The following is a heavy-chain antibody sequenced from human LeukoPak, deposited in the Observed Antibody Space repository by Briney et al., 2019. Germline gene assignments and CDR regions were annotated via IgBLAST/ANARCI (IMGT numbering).Heavy chain of an antibody. D-gene: IGHD4-11*01. Sequence: SETLSLTCAVYGGSFSGYYWSWIRQPPGKGLEWIGEINHSGSTNYNPSLKSRVTISVDTSKNQFSLKLSSVTAADTAVYYCAGGVAVTTILLVTPYFGYFDYWGQGTLVTVSS. CDR3: AGGVAVTTILLVTPYFGYFDY. CDR1: GGSFSGYY. J-gene: IGHJ4*02. V-gene: IGHV4-34*01. CDR2: INHSGST.